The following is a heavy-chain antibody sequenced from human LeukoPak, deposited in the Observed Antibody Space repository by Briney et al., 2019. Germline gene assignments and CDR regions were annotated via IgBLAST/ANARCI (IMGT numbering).Heavy chain of an antibody. J-gene: IGHJ4*02. Sequence: GGFLRLSCAASGFTFSSYWMSWVRQAPGKGLEWVANIKQDGSEKYYVDSVKGRFTTSRDNAKNSLYLQMNSLRAEDTAVYYCARDPAYFDWLSSTPDYWGQGTLVTVSS. D-gene: IGHD3-9*01. CDR3: ARDPAYFDWLSSTPDY. CDR2: IKQDGSEK. CDR1: GFTFSSYW. V-gene: IGHV3-7*01.